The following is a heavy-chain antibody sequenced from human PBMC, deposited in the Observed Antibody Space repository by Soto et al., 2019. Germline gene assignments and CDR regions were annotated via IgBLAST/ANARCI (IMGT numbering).Heavy chain of an antibody. D-gene: IGHD5-12*01. J-gene: IGHJ4*02. Sequence: QLQLQESGSGLVKPSQTLSLTCAVSGGSISSGGYSWSWIRQPPGKGLEWIWYIYHSGSTYYNPSLKRRVTISVDRYKNQFSLKLSSVTAADTAVYYCAAEGWLPRYYWVQGNLVTVSS. CDR2: IYHSGST. CDR3: AAEGWLPRYY. CDR1: GGSISSGGYS. V-gene: IGHV4-30-2*01.